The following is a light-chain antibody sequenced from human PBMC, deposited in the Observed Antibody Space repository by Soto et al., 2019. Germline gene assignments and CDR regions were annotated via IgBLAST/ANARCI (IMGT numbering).Light chain of an antibody. CDR3: QQYDGWPRT. V-gene: IGKV3-15*01. CDR1: QSVRSN. J-gene: IGKJ2*01. Sequence: EILMTQSPATLSVSPGERVTLSCRASQSVRSNLAWYQQKLGQAPRLLIYGASTRATGIPARFSGSGSGTEFTLTISSLQSEDFASFYCQQYDGWPRTFGQGTK. CDR2: GAS.